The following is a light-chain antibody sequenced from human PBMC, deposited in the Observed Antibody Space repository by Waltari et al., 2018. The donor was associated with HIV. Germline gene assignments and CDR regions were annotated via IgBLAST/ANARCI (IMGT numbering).Light chain of an antibody. CDR2: YND. Sequence: YVLTQPPSVSVAPGEAARISCGGNNIEDKTVHWYQQKPGQAPVLVIYYNDDRPSGIPERFSGSNSQNTATLTISRVEAGDEADYYCQVWDDIIGPYVVFGGGTK. CDR3: QVWDDIIGPYVV. V-gene: IGLV3-21*04. CDR1: NIEDKT. J-gene: IGLJ3*02.